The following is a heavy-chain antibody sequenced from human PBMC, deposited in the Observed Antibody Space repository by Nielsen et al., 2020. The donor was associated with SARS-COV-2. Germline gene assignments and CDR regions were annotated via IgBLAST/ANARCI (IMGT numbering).Heavy chain of an antibody. D-gene: IGHD3-3*01. CDR1: GYAFTSYY. J-gene: IGHJ6*02. CDR3: ARDRHYDFWSGYYLNGISEGYYYYGMDV. V-gene: IGHV1-46*01. Sequence: ASVKVSCKASGYAFTSYYMHWVRQAPGQGLEWMGIINPSGGSTSYAQKFQGRVTMTRDTSTSTVYMELSSLRSEDTAVYYCARDRHYDFWSGYYLNGISEGYYYYGMDVWGQGTTVTVSS. CDR2: INPSGGST.